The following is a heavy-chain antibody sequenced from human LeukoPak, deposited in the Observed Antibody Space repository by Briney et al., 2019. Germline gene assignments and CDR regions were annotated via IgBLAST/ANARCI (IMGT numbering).Heavy chain of an antibody. D-gene: IGHD2-15*01. CDR1: AGSLSGYY. Sequence: PSETLSLTCVVSAGSLSGYYWTWVRQPPGKGLEWVGEISHSGIATYNPSLDSRVTISLDTSKNQFSLKLSSVTAADTAVYYCARNLVALYYFDYWGQGTLVTVSS. CDR3: ARNLVALYYFDY. CDR2: ISHSGIA. V-gene: IGHV4-34*01. J-gene: IGHJ4*02.